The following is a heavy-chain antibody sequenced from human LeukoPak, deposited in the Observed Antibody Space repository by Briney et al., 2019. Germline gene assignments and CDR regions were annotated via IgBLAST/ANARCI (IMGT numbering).Heavy chain of an antibody. CDR3: ARGEYYYDSSGYHLDY. J-gene: IGHJ4*02. Sequence: ASVKVSCKASGYTFTSYGISWVRQAPGQGLEWMGWISAYNGNTNYAQRLQGRVTMTTDTSTSTAYMELRSLRSDDTAVYYCARGEYYYDSSGYHLDYWGQGTLVTVSS. V-gene: IGHV1-18*01. D-gene: IGHD3-22*01. CDR2: ISAYNGNT. CDR1: GYTFTSYG.